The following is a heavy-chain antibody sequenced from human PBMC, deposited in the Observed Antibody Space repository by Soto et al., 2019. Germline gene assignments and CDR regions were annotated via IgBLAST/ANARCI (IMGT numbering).Heavy chain of an antibody. CDR2: ISANNGNT. CDR3: ARTEWELRNFDY. J-gene: IGHJ4*02. Sequence: GASVKVSCKASGYTFTSYGISWVRQAPGQGLEWMGWISANNGNTNYAQKLQGRVTMTRDTSTSTAYMELRRLRSDDTAVYYCARTEWELRNFDYWGQGTLVTVSS. V-gene: IGHV1-18*01. CDR1: GYTFTSYG. D-gene: IGHD1-26*01.